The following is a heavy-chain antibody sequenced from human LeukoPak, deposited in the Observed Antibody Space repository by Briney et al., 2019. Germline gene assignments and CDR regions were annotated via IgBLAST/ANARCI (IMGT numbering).Heavy chain of an antibody. CDR2: IWSDGSNR. Sequence: PGRSLTLSCAASKFLFSHFGMHWVRQAPGKGLEWVAVIWSDGSNRYYVDSVKGRFTVSRDNSHNTVYLQMNDLRPEDTAVYYCAKDAQRGFDYSNSLEKWGQGTLVTVSS. J-gene: IGHJ4*02. CDR1: KFLFSHFG. CDR3: AKDAQRGFDYSNSLEK. V-gene: IGHV3-33*06. D-gene: IGHD4-11*01.